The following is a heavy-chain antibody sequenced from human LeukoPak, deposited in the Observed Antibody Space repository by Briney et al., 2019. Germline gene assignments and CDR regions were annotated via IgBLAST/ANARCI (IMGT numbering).Heavy chain of an antibody. CDR1: GGSISSGDYY. V-gene: IGHV4-30-4*01. Sequence: SETLSLTCTASGGSISSGDYYWSWIRQPPGKGLEWIGYIYYSGSTYYNPSLKSRVTISVDTSKNQFSLKLSSVTAADTAVYYCASSLGYCSSTSCYFWFDPWGQGTLVTVSS. CDR2: IYYSGST. D-gene: IGHD2-2*01. CDR3: ASSLGYCSSTSCYFWFDP. J-gene: IGHJ5*02.